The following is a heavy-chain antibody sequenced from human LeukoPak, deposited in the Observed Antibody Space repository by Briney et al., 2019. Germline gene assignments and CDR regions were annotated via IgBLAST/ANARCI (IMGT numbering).Heavy chain of an antibody. CDR2: ISAYNGNT. CDR3: ARGVKRSSWYPDWYFDL. D-gene: IGHD6-13*01. Sequence: ASVKVSCKASGYTFTSYGISWVRQAPGQGLEWMGWISAYNGNTNYAQKLQGRVTMTTDTSTSTAYMELRSLRSDDTAVYYCARGVKRSSWYPDWYFDLWGRGTLDTVSS. J-gene: IGHJ2*01. V-gene: IGHV1-18*01. CDR1: GYTFTSYG.